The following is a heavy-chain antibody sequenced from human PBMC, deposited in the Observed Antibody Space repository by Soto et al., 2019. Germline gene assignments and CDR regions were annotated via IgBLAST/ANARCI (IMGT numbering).Heavy chain of an antibody. CDR1: GGSISSGDYS. CDR2: IYRGGST. CDR3: ASGSRVPHF. V-gene: IGHV4-30-2*01. Sequence: QLQLQESGSGLVKPSQTLSLTCAVSGGSISSGDYSWSWIRQPPGKGLEWIGYIYRGGSTYFNPSLKSRVTISVDRSKNQFSLKLSSVTAADTAVYYCASGSRVPHFWGQGTLVTVSS. J-gene: IGHJ4*02. D-gene: IGHD6-6*01.